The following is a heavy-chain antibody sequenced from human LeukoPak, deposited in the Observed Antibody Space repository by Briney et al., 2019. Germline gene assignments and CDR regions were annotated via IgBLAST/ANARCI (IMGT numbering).Heavy chain of an antibody. CDR3: ARSRYYDSTGYNPTYYFDS. D-gene: IGHD3-22*01. CDR2: IYNTVDV. CDR1: GGSIIGSY. V-gene: IGHV4-59*01. Sequence: SETLSLTCTVSGGSIIGSYWTWIRQSPGKSLEYIGYIYNTVDVNYSPSLKSRATISIDMSGNQFSLRLNSVTAAGTALYYCARSRYYDSTGYNPTYYFDSWGQGALVTVSS. J-gene: IGHJ4*02.